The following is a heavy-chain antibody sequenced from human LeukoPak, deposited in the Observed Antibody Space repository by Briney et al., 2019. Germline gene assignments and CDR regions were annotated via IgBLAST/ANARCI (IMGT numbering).Heavy chain of an antibody. CDR3: AREPAPAAIPVFNWFDP. CDR1: GGSIDSSSYY. J-gene: IGHJ5*02. Sequence: PSETLSLTCTVSGGSIDSSSYYWGWIRQPPGKGLEWVGSIHYSGSTYYNPSLKSRVTISVDTSKNQFSLNLRSVTAADTAVYYCAREPAPAAIPVFNWFDPWGQGTLVTVSS. CDR2: IHYSGST. V-gene: IGHV4-39*02. D-gene: IGHD2-2*02.